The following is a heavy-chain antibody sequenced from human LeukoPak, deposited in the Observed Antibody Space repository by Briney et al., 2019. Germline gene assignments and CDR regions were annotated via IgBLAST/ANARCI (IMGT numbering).Heavy chain of an antibody. CDR1: GGSFSGYY. J-gene: IGHJ6*02. V-gene: IGHV4-34*01. CDR2: INHSGST. D-gene: IGHD3-22*01. Sequence: PSETLSLTCAVYGGSFSGYYWSWIRQPPGKGLEWIGEINHSGSTNYNPSLKSRVTISVDTSKNQFSLKLSSVTAEDTAVYYCAREMAGYYGYYYYGIDVWGQGTTVTVSS. CDR3: AREMAGYYGYYYYGIDV.